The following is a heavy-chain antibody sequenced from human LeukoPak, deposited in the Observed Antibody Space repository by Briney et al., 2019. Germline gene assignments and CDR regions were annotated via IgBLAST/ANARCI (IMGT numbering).Heavy chain of an antibody. Sequence: SQTLSLTCTVSGASISSGGYYWSWFRQHPGKGLEWIGYIYYSGSTYYNPSLKSRVTISVDTSKNQFSLKLSSVTAADTAVYYCARQYSSSWPPDYWGQGTLVTVSS. CDR3: ARQYSSSWPPDY. CDR1: GASISSGGYY. CDR2: IYYSGST. J-gene: IGHJ4*02. V-gene: IGHV4-31*03. D-gene: IGHD6-13*01.